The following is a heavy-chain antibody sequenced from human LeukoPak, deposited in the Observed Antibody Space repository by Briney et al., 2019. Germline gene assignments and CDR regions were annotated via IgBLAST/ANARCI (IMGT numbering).Heavy chain of an antibody. D-gene: IGHD3-22*01. CDR1: GFTFSSYA. Sequence: GGSLRLSCAASGFTFSSYAMHWVRQAPGKGLEWVAVISYDGSNKYYADSVKGRFTISRDNSKNTLYLQMNSLRAEDTAVYYCARDGFMDYYDSSGYYADYWGRGTLVTVSS. CDR2: ISYDGSNK. V-gene: IGHV3-30-3*01. CDR3: ARDGFMDYYDSSGYYADY. J-gene: IGHJ4*02.